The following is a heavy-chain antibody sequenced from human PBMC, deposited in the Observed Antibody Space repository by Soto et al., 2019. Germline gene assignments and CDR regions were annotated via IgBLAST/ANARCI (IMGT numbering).Heavy chain of an antibody. J-gene: IGHJ4*02. V-gene: IGHV3-74*01. CDR3: TSDIAGKGAY. D-gene: IGHD3-10*01. Sequence: EVQLVESGGGLVQPGGSLRLSCATSGFTFSSYWMHWVRQVPGKGLLWVSRIDEYGNTINYADSVRGRFTISRDNARNTLYLEMNRRRAEDTALYYCTSDIAGKGAYWGPGTLVTVSS. CDR1: GFTFSSYW. CDR2: IDEYGNTI.